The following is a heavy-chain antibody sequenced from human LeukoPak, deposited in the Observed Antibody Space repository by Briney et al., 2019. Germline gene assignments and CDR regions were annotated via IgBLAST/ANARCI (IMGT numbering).Heavy chain of an antibody. D-gene: IGHD5-18*01. J-gene: IGHJ4*02. V-gene: IGHV3-74*01. CDR3: ARVVDTHFDY. CDR2: IKSDGSTT. Sequence: GGSLRLSCAASGFTFSSYWMHWVRQAPGKGLVWISRIKSDGSTTTYADSVKGRFTISRDNAKNTLYLQMNSLRAEDTAVYYCARVVDTHFDYWGQGTLVTVSS. CDR1: GFTFSSYW.